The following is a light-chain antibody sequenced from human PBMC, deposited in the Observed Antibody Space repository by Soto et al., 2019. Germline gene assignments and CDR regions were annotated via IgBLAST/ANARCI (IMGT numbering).Light chain of an antibody. CDR1: SGHSDYA. V-gene: IGLV4-69*01. CDR3: QAWGTGGV. CDR2: VTSDGSH. Sequence: QPVLTQSPSASASPGASVKLTCTLSSGHSDYAIAWHQQQPEKGPRYLMKVTSDGSHTKGDGIPDRFSGSSSGADRYLTISSLRSDDEADYYCQAWGTGGVFGGGIKVTVL. J-gene: IGLJ3*02.